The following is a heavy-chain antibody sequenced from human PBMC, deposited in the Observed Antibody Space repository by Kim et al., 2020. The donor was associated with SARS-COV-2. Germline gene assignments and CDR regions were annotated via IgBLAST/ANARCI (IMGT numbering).Heavy chain of an antibody. CDR3: ATDLPSIAVAEYYFDY. Sequence: ASVKVSCKVSGYTLTELSMHWVRQAPGKGLEWMGGFDPEDGETIYAQKFQGRVTMTEDTSTDTAYMELSSLRSEDTAVYYCATDLPSIAVAEYYFDYWGQGTLVTVSS. J-gene: IGHJ4*02. V-gene: IGHV1-24*01. D-gene: IGHD6-19*01. CDR1: GYTLTELS. CDR2: FDPEDGET.